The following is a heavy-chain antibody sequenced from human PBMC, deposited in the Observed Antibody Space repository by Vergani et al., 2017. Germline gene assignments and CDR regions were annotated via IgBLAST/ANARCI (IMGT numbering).Heavy chain of an antibody. CDR1: GFTFSSYS. J-gene: IGHJ4*02. CDR2: ISSSSSYI. V-gene: IGHV3-21*01. Sequence: EVQLVESGGGLVKPGGSLRLSCAASGFTFSSYSMNWVRQAPGKGLEWVSSISSSSSYIYYADSVKGRFTISRDNAKNSLYLQMNSLRAEDTAVYYCVRYYYDSSGDYYFDYWGQGTLVTVSS. D-gene: IGHD3-22*01. CDR3: VRYYYDSSGDYYFDY.